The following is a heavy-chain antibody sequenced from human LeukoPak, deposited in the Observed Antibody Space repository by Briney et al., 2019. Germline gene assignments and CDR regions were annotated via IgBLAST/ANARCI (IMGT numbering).Heavy chain of an antibody. Sequence: GGSLRLSCAASGFIFSQYSMNWVRQAPGKGLEWVSHIRSSSETFYADSVKGRFTISRGNARNSLYLQMNNLRGEDTAIYYCARDAGNSGYGCDLWGQGTLVTVSS. CDR2: IRSSSET. D-gene: IGHD5-12*01. CDR1: GFIFSQYS. CDR3: ARDAGNSGYGCDL. J-gene: IGHJ5*02. V-gene: IGHV3-48*01.